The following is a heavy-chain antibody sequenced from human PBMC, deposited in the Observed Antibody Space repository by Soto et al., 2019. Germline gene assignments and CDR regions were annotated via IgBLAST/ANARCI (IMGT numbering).Heavy chain of an antibody. CDR2: IYTSGST. J-gene: IGHJ4*02. V-gene: IGHV4-4*07. CDR3: AREAPGYCSSTSCYTDDFVDTGFDY. Sequence: PSETLSLTCTVSGGSISSYYWSWIRQPAGKGLEWIGRIYTSGSTNYNPSLKSRVTMSVDTSKNQFSLKLSSVTAADTAVYYCAREAPGYCSSTSCYTDDFVDTGFDYWGQGTLVTVSS. D-gene: IGHD2-2*02. CDR1: GGSISSYY.